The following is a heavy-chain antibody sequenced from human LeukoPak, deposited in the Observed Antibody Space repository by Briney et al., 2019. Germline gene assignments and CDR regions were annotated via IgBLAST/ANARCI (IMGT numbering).Heavy chain of an antibody. CDR2: IWYDGSNK. CDR1: GFTFSSDG. Sequence: GGSLRLSCAASGFTFSSDGMHWVRQAPGKGLEWVAVIWYDGSNKYYADSVKGRFTISRDNSKNTLYLQMNSLRAEDTAVYYCARDGGISGWYASWYFDYWGQGTLVTVSS. J-gene: IGHJ4*02. V-gene: IGHV3-33*01. D-gene: IGHD6-19*01. CDR3: ARDGGISGWYASWYFDY.